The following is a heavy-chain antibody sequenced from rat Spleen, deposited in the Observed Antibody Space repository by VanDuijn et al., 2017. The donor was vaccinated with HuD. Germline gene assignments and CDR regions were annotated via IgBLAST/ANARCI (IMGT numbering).Heavy chain of an antibody. J-gene: IGHJ3*01. CDR2: ISTGGGNT. CDR1: GFTFSNYY. D-gene: IGHD1-8*01. V-gene: IGHV5-25*01. CDR3: ARHRYKRTVAAVDY. Sequence: EVQLVESDGGLVQPGRSMKLSCAASGFTFSNYYMAWVRQSPTKGLEWVASISTGGGNTYYRDSVKGRFPISRDNARSTLYLQMASLGSEDSATYYCARHRYKRTVAAVDYWGQGTLVTVSS.